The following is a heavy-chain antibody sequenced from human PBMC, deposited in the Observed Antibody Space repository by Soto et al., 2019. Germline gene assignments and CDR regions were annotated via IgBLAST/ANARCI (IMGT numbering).Heavy chain of an antibody. CDR1: GFAFGSYD. D-gene: IGHD3-10*02. J-gene: IGHJ6*02. V-gene: IGHV3-13*05. Sequence: GGSLRLSFVVSGFAFGSYDMHWVWQIKLKCLEWVSVIGTVGDPFYPGSVKGRFNISRENANNSLYLQMKSLRAGDTAVYYCARSRGGRKDGMFKASQAGFYYYGMDVWGQGTSVTVSS. CDR3: ARSRGGRKDGMFKASQAGFYYYGMDV. CDR2: IGTVGDP.